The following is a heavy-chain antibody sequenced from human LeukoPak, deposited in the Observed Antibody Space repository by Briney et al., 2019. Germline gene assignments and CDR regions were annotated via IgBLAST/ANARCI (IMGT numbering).Heavy chain of an antibody. CDR3: AKSWRSCSSTNCQGDY. CDR2: IVGMDAST. V-gene: IGHV3-23*01. D-gene: IGHD2-2*01. CDR1: GFTFTNYA. J-gene: IGHJ4*02. Sequence: PGGSLRLSCAASGFTFTNYAMSRGRQAPWKGHYKDTTIVGMDASTVYADSVCCRSTISRDNSKNTPDLQMNKLSADTTASSSTAKSWRSCSSTNCQGDYWGLGTLVTVSS.